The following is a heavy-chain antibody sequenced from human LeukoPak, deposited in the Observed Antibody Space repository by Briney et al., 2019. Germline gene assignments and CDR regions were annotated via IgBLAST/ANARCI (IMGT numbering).Heavy chain of an antibody. J-gene: IGHJ5*02. CDR3: ARSVARLLWFGEGREDWFHP. CDR2: INPNSGGT. V-gene: IGHV1-2*02. CDR1: GYTFTGDY. Sequence: ASVKVSCKASGYTFTGDYMHWVRQAPGQGLEWMGWINPNSGGTNYAQKFQGRVTMTRDTSISTAYMELSRLRSDDTAVYSCARSVARLLWFGEGREDWFHPWGQGTLVTVSS. D-gene: IGHD3-10*01.